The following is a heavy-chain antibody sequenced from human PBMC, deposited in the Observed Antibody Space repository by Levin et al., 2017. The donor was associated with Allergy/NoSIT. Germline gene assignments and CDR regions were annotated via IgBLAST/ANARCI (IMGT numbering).Heavy chain of an antibody. Sequence: GESLKISCAVSGFTFSNYAMSWVRQAPGKGLEWVSAISGGGGSTYYADSVKGRFTISRDNSKSTLYLQMNSLRAEDTAVYYCAKGLTSGSLDYWGQGTLVTVSS. CDR3: AKGLTSGSLDY. V-gene: IGHV3-23*01. J-gene: IGHJ4*02. CDR2: ISGGGGST. D-gene: IGHD1-26*01. CDR1: GFTFSNYA.